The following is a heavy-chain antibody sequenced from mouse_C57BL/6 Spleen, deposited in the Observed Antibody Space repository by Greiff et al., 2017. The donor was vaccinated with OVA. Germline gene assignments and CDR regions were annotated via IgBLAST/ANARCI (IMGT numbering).Heavy chain of an antibody. J-gene: IGHJ3*01. CDR1: GYTFTSYW. V-gene: IGHV1-69*01. CDR2: IDPSDSYT. CDR3: ARWGSSACFAY. D-gene: IGHD6-1*01. Sequence: VQLQQPGAELVMPGASVKLSCKASGYTFTSYWMHWVKQRPGQGLEWIGEIDPSDSYTNYNQKFKGKSTLTVDKSSSTAYMQLSSLTSEDSAVYYCARWGSSACFAYWGQGTLVTVSA.